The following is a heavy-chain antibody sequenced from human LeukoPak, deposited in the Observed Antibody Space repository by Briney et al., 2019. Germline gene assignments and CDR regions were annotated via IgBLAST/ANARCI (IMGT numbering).Heavy chain of an antibody. V-gene: IGHV3-30*18. D-gene: IGHD3-22*01. CDR2: ISYDGSNK. Sequence: PGGSLRLSCAASGFTFSSSGMHWVRQAQGKGLERVAVISYDGSNKYYADSVKGRFTISRDNSKNTLYLQMNSLRAGDTAVYYCAKDSYDRSGYYYYYFAYWGQGTQVTVSS. J-gene: IGHJ4*02. CDR3: AKDSYDRSGYYYYYFAY. CDR1: GFTFSSSG.